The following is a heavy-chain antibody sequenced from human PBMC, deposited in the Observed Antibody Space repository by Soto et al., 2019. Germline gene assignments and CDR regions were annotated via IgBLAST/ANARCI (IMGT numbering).Heavy chain of an antibody. CDR2: INWNSAVI. CDR3: ARDPSVTAIGRADH. D-gene: IGHD5-18*01. Sequence: LRLSCVVSGFTFDDYAMHWVRQAPGGGLEWVSGINWNSAVIGYADSVKGRFTISRDNAKNALYLQMTSLRSEDTALYYCARDPSVTAIGRADHWGQGTPVTVSS. V-gene: IGHV3-9*01. J-gene: IGHJ4*02. CDR1: GFTFDDYA.